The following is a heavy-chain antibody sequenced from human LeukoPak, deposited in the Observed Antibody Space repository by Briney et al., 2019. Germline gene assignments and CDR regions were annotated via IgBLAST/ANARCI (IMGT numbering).Heavy chain of an antibody. D-gene: IGHD2-2*01. CDR2: INQDGSDG. Sequence: PGGSLRLSCVASGFTFSSYWMTWVRQAPGKGLEWVASINQDGSDGYYVDSVKGRFTISRDNAKNSLYLQMNSLRADDTAVYYCARYCSSTSCSSNGKFDYWGQGTLVTASS. V-gene: IGHV3-7*01. CDR3: ARYCSSTSCSSNGKFDY. CDR1: GFTFSSYW. J-gene: IGHJ4*02.